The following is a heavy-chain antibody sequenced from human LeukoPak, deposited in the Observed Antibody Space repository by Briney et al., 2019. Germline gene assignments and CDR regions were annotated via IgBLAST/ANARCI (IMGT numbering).Heavy chain of an antibody. CDR2: KFYGGLT. CDR3: APDSGWFRRIDY. D-gene: IGHD6-19*01. Sequence: SETLSLTCTVSGGSISSSSYYWGWVRQPPGKGLEWIGSKFYGGLTYYNPSLKSRVSVSVDASKNQFSLKMSSVTAADTAVYYCAPDSGWFRRIDYWGQGILVTVSS. CDR1: GGSISSSSYY. J-gene: IGHJ4*02. V-gene: IGHV4-39*01.